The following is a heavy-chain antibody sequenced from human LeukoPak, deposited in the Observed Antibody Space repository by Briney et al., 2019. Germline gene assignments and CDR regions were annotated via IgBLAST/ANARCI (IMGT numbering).Heavy chain of an antibody. V-gene: IGHV4-39*07. CDR1: GGSISSSSYY. J-gene: IGHJ3*02. CDR3: AQGIAMGLNDAFDI. D-gene: IGHD4/OR15-4a*01. Sequence: SETLSLTCTVSGGSISSSSYYWGWIRQPPGKGLEWIGSIYYSGSTYYNPSLKSRVTISVDTSKNQFSLKLSSVTAADTAVYYCAQGIAMGLNDAFDIWGQGTMVTVSS. CDR2: IYYSGST.